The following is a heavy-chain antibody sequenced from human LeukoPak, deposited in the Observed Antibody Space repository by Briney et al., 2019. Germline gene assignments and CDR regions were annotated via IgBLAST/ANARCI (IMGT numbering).Heavy chain of an antibody. V-gene: IGHV4-31*03. CDR3: ARDRNTGCSYGYNWFDP. Sequence: SETLSLTCTVSGGSISSGGYYWSWIRQHPGKGLEWIGYIYYSGSTYYNPSLKSRVTISVDTSKNQFSLKLSSVTAADTAVYYCARDRNTGCSYGYNWFDPWGQGTLVTVSS. CDR2: IYYSGST. J-gene: IGHJ5*02. CDR1: GGSISSGGYY. D-gene: IGHD5-18*01.